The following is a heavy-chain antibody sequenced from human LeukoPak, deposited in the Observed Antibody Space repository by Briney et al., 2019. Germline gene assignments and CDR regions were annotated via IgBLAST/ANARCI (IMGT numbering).Heavy chain of an antibody. CDR3: AKDDNGPQDN. V-gene: IGHV3-30*02. Sequence: GGSLRLSCAASGFTFDNYGRHWVRQAPGKGLVWVALIRYDGIKKFYARCVKGRFTISRDNSKSTLYLQMNSLRLEDTALYYCAKDDNGPQDNWGQGTLVTVSS. J-gene: IGHJ4*02. D-gene: IGHD1-14*01. CDR2: IRYDGIKK. CDR1: GFTFDNYG.